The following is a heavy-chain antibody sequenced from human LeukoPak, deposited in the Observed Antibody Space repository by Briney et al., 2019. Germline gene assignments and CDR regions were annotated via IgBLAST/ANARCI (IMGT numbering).Heavy chain of an antibody. CDR3: ARAMPTRRTYDY. J-gene: IGHJ4*02. D-gene: IGHD2-2*01. CDR2: INHSGST. CDR1: GGSFSSYY. V-gene: IGHV4-34*01. Sequence: PSETLSVTCAVYGGSFSSYYWSWIRQPPGKGLEWIGEINHSGSTNYNPSLKSRVTLSVDTSKNQFSLKLSSVTAADTAVYYCARAMPTRRTYDYWGQGTLVTVSS.